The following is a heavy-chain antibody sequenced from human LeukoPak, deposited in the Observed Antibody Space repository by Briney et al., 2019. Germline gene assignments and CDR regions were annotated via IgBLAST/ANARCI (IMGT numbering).Heavy chain of an antibody. CDR3: AQDEAPDYGDSLDYFDY. Sequence: PGGSLRLSCAASGFTFSSYGMHWVRQAPGKGLEWVAFIRYDGSNKYYADSMKGRFTISRDNSKNTLYLQMNSLRAEDTAVYYCAQDEAPDYGDSLDYFDYWGQGTLVTVSS. CDR2: IRYDGSNK. J-gene: IGHJ4*02. CDR1: GFTFSSYG. V-gene: IGHV3-30*02. D-gene: IGHD4-17*01.